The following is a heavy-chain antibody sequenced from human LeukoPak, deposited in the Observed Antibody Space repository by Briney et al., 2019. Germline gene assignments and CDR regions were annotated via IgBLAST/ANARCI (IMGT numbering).Heavy chain of an antibody. CDR3: ARDADYGGSPDAFDI. CDR2: IYSGGTT. J-gene: IGHJ3*02. D-gene: IGHD4-23*01. V-gene: IGHV3-53*01. CDR1: GFTVSGNH. Sequence: PGGSLRLSRAASGFTVSGNHMSWVRQAPGKGLNWVSIIYSGGTTYYADSVKGRFTISRDNSKNTLYLQMNSLRAEDTAVYHCARDADYGGSPDAFDIWGRGTIVTVSS.